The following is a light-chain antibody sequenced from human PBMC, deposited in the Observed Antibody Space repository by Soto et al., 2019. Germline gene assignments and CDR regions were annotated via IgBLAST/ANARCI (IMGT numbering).Light chain of an antibody. CDR1: STDVGSYNY. CDR3: SSYTSTSTPFV. CDR2: EVS. V-gene: IGLV2-14*01. Sequence: ALTQPASVSWSPGQSITISCTGTSTDVGSYNYVSWYQLHPGKAPKLMISEVSNRPSGVSNRFSGSKSGNTASLTISGLQTEDEADYYCSSYTSTSTPFVFGTGTKVTVL. J-gene: IGLJ1*01.